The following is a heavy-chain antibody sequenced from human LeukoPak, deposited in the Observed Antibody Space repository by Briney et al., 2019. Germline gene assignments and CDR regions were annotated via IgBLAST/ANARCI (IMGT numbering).Heavy chain of an antibody. CDR3: AKAAYGDYVNWFDP. CDR1: GFTFRNYA. CDR2: IAATSGST. D-gene: IGHD4-17*01. Sequence: GGSLRLSCAASGFTFRNYAMNWVRQAPGKGLEWVSSIAATSGSTFYADSVKGRLTISRDNSRNTLYLQMNSLRAEDTALYYCAKAAYGDYVNWFDPWGQGTLVIVSS. J-gene: IGHJ5*02. V-gene: IGHV3-23*01.